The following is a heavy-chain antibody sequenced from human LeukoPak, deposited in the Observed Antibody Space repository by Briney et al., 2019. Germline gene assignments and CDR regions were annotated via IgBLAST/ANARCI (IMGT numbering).Heavy chain of an antibody. J-gene: IGHJ4*02. CDR2: IYSGGST. Sequence: GGSLRLSCAASGFTVSNNCMSWVRQAPGKGLEWVSVIYSGGSTFYADSVKGRFTISRDNSKNTLYLQMNSPRAEDTAVYYCARSPYSSSWYEYWGQGTLVTVSS. CDR1: GFTVSNNC. CDR3: ARSPYSSSWYEY. V-gene: IGHV3-66*01. D-gene: IGHD6-13*01.